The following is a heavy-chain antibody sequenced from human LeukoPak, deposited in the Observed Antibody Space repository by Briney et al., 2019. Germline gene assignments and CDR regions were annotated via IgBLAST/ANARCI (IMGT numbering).Heavy chain of an antibody. CDR2: ISPGGEIP. J-gene: IGHJ4*02. CDR3: AKKDPNWNDAPFDY. Sequence: GGSLRLSCAASGFTFRIYGMNWVRQAPGKGLEWVSGISPGGEIPYYADSVKGRFTISRDNSKNTLYLQMNSLRAEDTAVYYCAKKDPNWNDAPFDYWGQGTLVTVSS. CDR1: GFTFRIYG. V-gene: IGHV3-23*01. D-gene: IGHD1-20*01.